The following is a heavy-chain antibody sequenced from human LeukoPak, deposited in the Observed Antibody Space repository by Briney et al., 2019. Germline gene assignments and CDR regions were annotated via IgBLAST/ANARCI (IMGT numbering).Heavy chain of an antibody. CDR2: ISSSSTI. Sequence: PGGSLRLSCAASGFTFSSYSMNWVRQAPGKGLEWVSYISSSSTIYYADSVKGRFTISRDNAKNSLYLQMNSLRDEDTAVYYCARDQYGSGSYSLGSFDYWGQGTLVTVSS. J-gene: IGHJ4*02. CDR3: ARDQYGSGSYSLGSFDY. D-gene: IGHD3-10*01. CDR1: GFTFSSYS. V-gene: IGHV3-48*02.